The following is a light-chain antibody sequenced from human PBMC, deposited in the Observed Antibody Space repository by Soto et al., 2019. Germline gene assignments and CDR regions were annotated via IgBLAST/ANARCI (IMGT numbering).Light chain of an antibody. J-gene: IGLJ1*01. CDR1: SSDVGGHNF. V-gene: IGLV2-8*01. Sequence: HSVLTQAASVSGFPGQSVTISCTGTSSDVGGHNFVSWYQQHPGKAPKLMIYDVTKRPSGVPDRFSGSKSGNTASLTVSGLQAEDEADYYCSSYAGTHIVFGTGTKVTVL. CDR2: DVT. CDR3: SSYAGTHIV.